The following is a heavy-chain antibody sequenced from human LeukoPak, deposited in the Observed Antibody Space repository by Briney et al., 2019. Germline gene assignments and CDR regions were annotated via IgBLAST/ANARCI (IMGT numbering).Heavy chain of an antibody. CDR3: ASSDLYSYGYRGNYYYYGMDV. J-gene: IGHJ6*02. Sequence: GESLKISYKGSGYSFTSYWIGWVRQMPGKGLEWMGIIYPGDSDTRYSPSFQGQVTISADKSISTAYLQWSSLKASDTAMYYCASSDLYSYGYRGNYYYYGMDVWGQGTTVTVSS. CDR2: IYPGDSDT. V-gene: IGHV5-51*01. CDR1: GYSFTSYW. D-gene: IGHD5-18*01.